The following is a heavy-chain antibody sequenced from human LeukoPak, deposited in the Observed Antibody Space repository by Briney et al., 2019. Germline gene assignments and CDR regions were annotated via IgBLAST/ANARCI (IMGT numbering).Heavy chain of an antibody. CDR2: ISYSGST. D-gene: IGHD4-23*01. V-gene: IGHV4-30-4*01. CDR3: AREGAGNSPPDS. J-gene: IGHJ4*02. Sequence: KASQTLSLTCTVSGDSVSSNPNYWTWIRQPPGKGLEWIGYISYSGSTYYNPSLESRLTISVDTSKNQFSLKLTSVTAADTGIYYCAREGAGNSPPDSWGQGTLVTVSS. CDR1: GDSVSSNPNY.